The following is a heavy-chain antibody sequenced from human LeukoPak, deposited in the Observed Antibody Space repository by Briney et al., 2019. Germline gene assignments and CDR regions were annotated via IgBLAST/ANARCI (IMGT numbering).Heavy chain of an antibody. CDR2: IYYSGST. Sequence: NPSETLSLTCTVSGGSTSSSSYYWGWIRQSPEKGLEWIGSIYYSGSTCYNPSLKSRVTISVDTSKNQFSLKLYSVTAADTAVYYGVRHDLVSPHSRDFYGMDVWGQGTTVTVSS. J-gene: IGHJ6*02. D-gene: IGHD2-21*02. CDR1: GGSTSSSSYY. V-gene: IGHV4-39*01. CDR3: VRHDLVSPHSRDFYGMDV.